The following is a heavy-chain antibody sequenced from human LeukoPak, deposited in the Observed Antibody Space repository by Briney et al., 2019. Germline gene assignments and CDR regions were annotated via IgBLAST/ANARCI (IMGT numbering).Heavy chain of an antibody. V-gene: IGHV4-4*02. D-gene: IGHD3-10*01. J-gene: IGHJ3*02. CDR3: ARALYYYGSGSYSPDAFDI. Sequence: SETLSLTCAVSGGSISSSSWWSWVRQPPGKGLEWIGEIYHSGSTNYNPSLKSRVTISVDKSKNQFSLKLSSVTAADTAVYYCARALYYYGSGSYSPDAFDIWGQGTMVTVSS. CDR2: IYHSGST. CDR1: GGSISSSSW.